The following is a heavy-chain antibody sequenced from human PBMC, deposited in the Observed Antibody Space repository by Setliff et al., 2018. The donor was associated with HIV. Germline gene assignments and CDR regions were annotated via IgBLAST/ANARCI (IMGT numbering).Heavy chain of an antibody. CDR3: AREIAIFGVVTDYWYFDL. D-gene: IGHD3-3*01. V-gene: IGHV4-34*01. CDR2: INHSGTT. CDR1: GGSFNDYQ. Sequence: ASETLSLTCAVYGGSFNDYQWSWIRQPPGKGLEWIGEINHSGTTNYNPSLKSRVTMSVDTSKNQFSLKLNSVTAADTAVYYCAREIAIFGVVTDYWYFDLWGRGTLVTVSS. J-gene: IGHJ2*01.